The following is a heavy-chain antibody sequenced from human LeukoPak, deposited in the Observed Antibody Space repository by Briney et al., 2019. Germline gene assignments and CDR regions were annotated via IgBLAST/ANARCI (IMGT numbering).Heavy chain of an antibody. V-gene: IGHV1-2*02. CDR2: IYPNSGGT. CDR3: ARDLTVTDPYFDY. Sequence: ASVKVSCKASGYTFTGYYIHWVRQAPGQGPEWMGWIYPNSGGTNYAQKFQGRVTMTRDTSISTAYMELSRLRSDDTAVYYCARDLTVTDPYFDYWGQGTLVTVSS. CDR1: GYTFTGYY. D-gene: IGHD4-17*01. J-gene: IGHJ4*02.